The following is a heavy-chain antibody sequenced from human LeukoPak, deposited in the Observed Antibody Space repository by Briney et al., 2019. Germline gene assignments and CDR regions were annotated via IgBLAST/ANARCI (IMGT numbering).Heavy chain of an antibody. Sequence: PGGSLRLSCAASGFTFSSYGMHWVRQAPGKGLEWVAVIWYDGSNKYYADSVKGRFTISRDNAKNSLYLQMNSLRAEDTAVYYCAREGVFSRAFDIWGQGTMVTVSS. J-gene: IGHJ3*02. V-gene: IGHV3-33*01. CDR1: GFTFSSYG. CDR3: AREGVFSRAFDI. CDR2: IWYDGSNK.